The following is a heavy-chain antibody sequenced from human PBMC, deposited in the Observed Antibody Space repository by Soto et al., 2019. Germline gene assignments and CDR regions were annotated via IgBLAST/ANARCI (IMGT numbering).Heavy chain of an antibody. J-gene: IGHJ4*02. CDR2: IIPILGIA. CDR3: ATSYGDYHY. Sequence: QVQLVQSGAEVKKPGSSVKVSCKASGGTFSSYTISWVRQAPGQGLEWMGRIIPILGIANYAQQFQGRVTXXADKSTSTAYMELSSLRSEDTAVYYCATSYGDYHYWGQGTLVTVSS. D-gene: IGHD4-17*01. V-gene: IGHV1-69*02. CDR1: GGTFSSYT.